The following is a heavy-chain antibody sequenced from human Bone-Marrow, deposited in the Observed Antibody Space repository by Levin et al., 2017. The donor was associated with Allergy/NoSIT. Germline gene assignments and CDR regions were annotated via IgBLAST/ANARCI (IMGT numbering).Heavy chain of an antibody. D-gene: IGHD3-10*01. CDR3: ARDGFSGSGSYYPHYFDY. CDR2: ISSTGKTI. Sequence: TGGSLRLSCAASGFNFSDFYMSWIRQAPGKGLEWVSYISSTGKTIYYADSVKGRFTISSDHATNSLYLQMNSLRAEDTAVYYCARDGFSGSGSYYPHYFDYWSQGTLVTVSS. J-gene: IGHJ4*02. V-gene: IGHV3-11*01. CDR1: GFNFSDFY.